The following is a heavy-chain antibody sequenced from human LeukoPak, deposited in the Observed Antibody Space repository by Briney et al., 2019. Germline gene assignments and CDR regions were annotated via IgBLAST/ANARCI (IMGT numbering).Heavy chain of an antibody. CDR2: IGYDGSNK. Sequence: PGGSLRLSCAASGFTFSSYGMNWVRQAPGKGLEWVAFIGYDGSNKYYADSVKGRFTISRDNSKNTLYLQMNSLRAEDTAVYYCAKEKISYSSSSGQGYWGQGTLVTVSS. J-gene: IGHJ4*02. CDR1: GFTFSSYG. V-gene: IGHV3-30*02. D-gene: IGHD6-6*01. CDR3: AKEKISYSSSSGQGY.